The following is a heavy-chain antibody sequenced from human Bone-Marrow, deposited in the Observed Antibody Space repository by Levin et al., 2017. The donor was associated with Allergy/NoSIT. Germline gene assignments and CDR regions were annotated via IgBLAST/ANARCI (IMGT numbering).Heavy chain of an antibody. Sequence: SETLSLTCTVSGGSVRNSYYWSWTRQPPGKGLEWIGYIQTNGDTNYNPSLKSRVTISLDMSNNQFSLKLSSVTAADTAVYYCAGPFYYGSGSSLAYWGLGTLVTVSS. J-gene: IGHJ4*01. V-gene: IGHV4-4*08. CDR1: GGSVRNSYY. D-gene: IGHD3-10*01. CDR2: IQTNGDT. CDR3: AGPFYYGSGSSLAY.